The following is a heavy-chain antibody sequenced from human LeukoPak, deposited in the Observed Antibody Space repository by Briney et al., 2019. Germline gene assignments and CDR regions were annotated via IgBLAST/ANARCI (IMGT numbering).Heavy chain of an antibody. Sequence: ASVKVSCKTSGYTSDFMKYGVAWVRQAPGQGLEWMGWINPDSGHANYAQKFQGRVSMTTHTSTTTAYMELRSLRSDDTAVYYCAREIAAAGTEYFQHWGQGTLVTVSS. J-gene: IGHJ1*01. D-gene: IGHD6-13*01. CDR3: AREIAAAGTEYFQH. CDR1: GYTSDFMKYG. CDR2: INPDSGHA. V-gene: IGHV1-18*01.